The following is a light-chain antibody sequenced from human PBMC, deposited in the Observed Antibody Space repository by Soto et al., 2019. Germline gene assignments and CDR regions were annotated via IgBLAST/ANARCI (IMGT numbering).Light chain of an antibody. J-gene: IGLJ1*01. CDR3: SSYAGSNIL. CDR1: SSDVGGYNY. CDR2: EVN. V-gene: IGLV2-8*01. Sequence: QSALTQPPSASGSPGQSVTISCTGTSSDVGGYNYVSWYQQHPGKAPKLMIYEVNKRPSGVPDRFSASKSGNTASLTVSGLQAEDEADYYCSSYAGSNILFGTGTKVTDL.